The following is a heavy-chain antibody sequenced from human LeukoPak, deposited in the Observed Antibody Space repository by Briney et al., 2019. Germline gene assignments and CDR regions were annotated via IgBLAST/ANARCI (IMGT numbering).Heavy chain of an antibody. CDR2: IYYSGST. CDR1: GGSISSYY. D-gene: IGHD3-3*01. Sequence: SETLSLTCTVSGGSISSYYWSWIRQPPGKGLEWIGYIYYSGSTNYNPSLKSRVTISVDTSKNQFSLKLSSVTAADTAVYYCALTSLNDFWIDNNLFDPWGQGTLVTVSS. CDR3: ALTSLNDFWIDNNLFDP. V-gene: IGHV4-59*01. J-gene: IGHJ5*02.